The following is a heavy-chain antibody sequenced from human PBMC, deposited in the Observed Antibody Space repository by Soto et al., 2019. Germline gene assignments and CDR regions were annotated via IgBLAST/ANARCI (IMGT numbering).Heavy chain of an antibody. J-gene: IGHJ3*02. V-gene: IGHV4-59*01. Sequence: TSETLSLTCTVSGGSISSYYWGWIRQPPGKGLEWIGYIYYSGSTNYNPSLKSRVTISVDTSKNQFSLKLSSVTAADTAVYYCARRYGYAFDIWGQGTMVTVSS. D-gene: IGHD4-17*01. CDR1: GGSISSYY. CDR2: IYYSGST. CDR3: ARRYGYAFDI.